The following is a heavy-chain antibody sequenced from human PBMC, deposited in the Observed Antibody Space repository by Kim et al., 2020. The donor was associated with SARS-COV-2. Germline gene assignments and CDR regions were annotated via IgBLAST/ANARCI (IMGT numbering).Heavy chain of an antibody. CDR1: GYTFTSYY. D-gene: IGHD3-10*01. J-gene: IGHJ6*02. Sequence: ASVKVSCKASGYTFTSYYMHWVRQAPGQGLEWMGIINPSGGSTSYAQKFQGRVTMTRDTSTSTVYMELSSLRSEDTAVYYCARDRYYYGSGSYPGYYYGMDVWGQGTTVTVSS. V-gene: IGHV1-46*01. CDR3: ARDRYYYGSGSYPGYYYGMDV. CDR2: INPSGGST.